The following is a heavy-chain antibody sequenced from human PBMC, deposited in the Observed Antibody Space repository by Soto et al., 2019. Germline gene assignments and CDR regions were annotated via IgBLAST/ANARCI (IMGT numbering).Heavy chain of an antibody. CDR2: IYSGGST. J-gene: IGHJ4*02. CDR1: GFTVSSNY. CDR3: ARGISSGWPKFDY. V-gene: IGHV3-53*01. D-gene: IGHD6-19*01. Sequence: EVQLVESGGGLIQPGGSLRLSCAASGFTVSSNYMSWVRQAPGKGLEWVSVIYSGGSTYYADSVKGRFTISRDNSKNTLYLQMNSLRAEDTAVYYCARGISSGWPKFDYWGQGTLVTVSS.